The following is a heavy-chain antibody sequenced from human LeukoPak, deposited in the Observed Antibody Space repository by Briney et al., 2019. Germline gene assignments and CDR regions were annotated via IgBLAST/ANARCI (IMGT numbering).Heavy chain of an antibody. CDR1: GFTSGVYA. V-gene: IGHV3-49*04. D-gene: IGHD2-21*01. CDR3: ARDMGWGSRPFDI. Sequence: GGSRRLSWPAAGFTSGVYAMGCVRQAHGRGLEWVGFTKSMASRGTTGYAAAVKGRFTISRDDSKSIAYLHVTRLKTEDTAGYCCARDMGWGSRPFDIWGQGTLVTVSS. J-gene: IGHJ3*02. CDR2: TKSMASRGTT.